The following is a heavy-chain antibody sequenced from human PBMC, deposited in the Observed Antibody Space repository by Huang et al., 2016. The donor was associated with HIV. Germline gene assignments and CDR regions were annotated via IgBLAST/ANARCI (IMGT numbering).Heavy chain of an antibody. Sequence: QVQLVESGGGVVQPGRSLRLSCAASRFTFSNYAMHWVRQGRGKGLGVVAFISDDGSNKDYADSVKGRFTISRDNSKNTLYLQMNSLRAEDTAVYYCARDLWLRDLYYYYYMDVWGKGTTVTVSS. J-gene: IGHJ6*03. CDR1: RFTFSNYA. CDR3: ARDLWLRDLYYYYYMDV. D-gene: IGHD5-12*01. CDR2: ISDDGSNK. V-gene: IGHV3-30-3*01.